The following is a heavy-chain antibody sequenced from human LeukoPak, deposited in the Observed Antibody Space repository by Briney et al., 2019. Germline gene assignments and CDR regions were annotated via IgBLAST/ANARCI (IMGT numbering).Heavy chain of an antibody. CDR1: GFTFNNYG. D-gene: IGHD1-14*01. J-gene: IGHJ4*02. Sequence: PGGSLRLSCAASGFTFNNYGMSWVRQAPGKGLEWVSSISSSSSYIYYADSVKGRFTISRDNAKNSLYLQLTSLRAEDTALYYCARDRGRNSFDYWGQGTLVSVSS. CDR2: ISSSSSYI. CDR3: ARDRGRNSFDY. V-gene: IGHV3-21*01.